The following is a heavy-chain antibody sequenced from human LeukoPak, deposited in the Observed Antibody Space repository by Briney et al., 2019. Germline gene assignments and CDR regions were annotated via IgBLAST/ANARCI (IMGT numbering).Heavy chain of an antibody. CDR1: GYSFTSYW. J-gene: IGHJ4*02. CDR3: ARPSVDGSGSYPY. D-gene: IGHD3-10*01. CDR2: IDPSDSYT. V-gene: IGHV5-10-1*01. Sequence: GESLKISCKSSGYSFTSYWISWVRQLPGKGLEWMGRIDPSDSYTNYSPSFQGHVTISADKSISTAYLQWSSLKASDTAMFYCARPSVDGSGSYPYWGQGTLVTVSS.